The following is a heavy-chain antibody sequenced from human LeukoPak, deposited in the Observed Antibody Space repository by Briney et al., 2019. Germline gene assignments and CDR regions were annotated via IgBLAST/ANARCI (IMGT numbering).Heavy chain of an antibody. Sequence: PGGSLRLSCVASGFTFSSYTMNWVRQAPGKGLEWVSYISSSGSTIYYADSVKGRFTISRDNAKNSLCLQMNSLRAEDTAVYYCARDYYYDSSGYLVSWGQGTLVTVSS. J-gene: IGHJ4*02. V-gene: IGHV3-48*03. D-gene: IGHD3-22*01. CDR2: ISSSGSTI. CDR1: GFTFSSYT. CDR3: ARDYYYDSSGYLVS.